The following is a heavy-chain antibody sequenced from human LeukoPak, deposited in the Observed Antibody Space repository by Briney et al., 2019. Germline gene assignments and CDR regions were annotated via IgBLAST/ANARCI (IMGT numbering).Heavy chain of an antibody. J-gene: IGHJ4*02. Sequence: GGSLRLSCGASGFTFSSYWMSWVRQVPGKGLEWVSSINILSNYIYYADSVKGRFTISRDNAKNSLYLQMNSLRAEDTAAYYCARDSHSSSWYSEFDYWGQGTLVTVSS. V-gene: IGHV3-21*01. CDR2: INILSNYI. CDR3: ARDSHSSSWYSEFDY. CDR1: GFTFSSYW. D-gene: IGHD6-13*01.